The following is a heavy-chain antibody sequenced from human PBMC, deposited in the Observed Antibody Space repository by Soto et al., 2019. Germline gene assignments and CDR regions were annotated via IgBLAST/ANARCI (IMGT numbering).Heavy chain of an antibody. J-gene: IGHJ4*02. CDR2: IYYSGST. Sequence: SETLSLTCTVSGGSISSYYWSWIRQPPGKGLEWIGYIYYSGSTNYNPSLKSRVTISVDTSKNQFSLKLSSVTAADTAVYYCARDKITGPFDYWGQGTLVTVSS. CDR3: ARDKITGPFDY. CDR1: GGSISSYY. V-gene: IGHV4-59*12. D-gene: IGHD2-8*02.